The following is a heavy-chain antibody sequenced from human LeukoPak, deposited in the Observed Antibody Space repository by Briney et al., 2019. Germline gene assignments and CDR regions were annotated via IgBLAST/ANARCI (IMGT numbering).Heavy chain of an antibody. CDR1: GRLISRYY. CDR2: IYYSGRT. D-gene: IGHD3-10*01. CDR3: ARERYYGAGSNNWFDP. V-gene: IGHV4-59*01. Sequence: PSETLSLPCTVSGRLISRYYWSWILQSPGKGLEWIGYIYYSGRTNFNPSLKSRVTISVDTSKNQFSLKLSSVTAADTAVYYCARERYYGAGSNNWFDPWGQGTLVTVSS. J-gene: IGHJ5*02.